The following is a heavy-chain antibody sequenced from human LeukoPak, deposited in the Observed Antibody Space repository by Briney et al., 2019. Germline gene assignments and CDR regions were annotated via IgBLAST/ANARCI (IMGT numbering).Heavy chain of an antibody. CDR3: ASGRYCSGGSCNYYGMDV. CDR2: TWYDGSNK. V-gene: IGHV3-33*01. D-gene: IGHD2-15*01. CDR1: GFTFANYG. Sequence: LPGGSLRLSCAASGFTFANYGMHWVRQAPGKGLEWVAVTWYDGSNKYYADSVKGRFTISRDNSKNTLYLQMNSLRAEDTAVYYCASGRYCSGGSCNYYGMDVWGQGTTVTVSS. J-gene: IGHJ6*02.